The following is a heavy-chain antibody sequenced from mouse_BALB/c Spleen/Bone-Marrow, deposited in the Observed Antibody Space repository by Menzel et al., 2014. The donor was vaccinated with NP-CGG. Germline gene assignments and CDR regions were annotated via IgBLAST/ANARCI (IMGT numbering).Heavy chain of an antibody. J-gene: IGHJ3*01. CDR2: INPGTGGT. Sequence: VQLQQSGAEQVRPGTSVKVSCKAAGYAFTYYLIDWIKQRPGQRPGQGLEWIGVINPGTGGTNYNEKFKGRATLTADNSSSTAYMQPSSLTSDDSAVYFCARRPWFAYWGQGTLVTVPA. CDR3: ARRPWFAY. CDR1: GYAFTYYL. V-gene: IGHV1-54*01.